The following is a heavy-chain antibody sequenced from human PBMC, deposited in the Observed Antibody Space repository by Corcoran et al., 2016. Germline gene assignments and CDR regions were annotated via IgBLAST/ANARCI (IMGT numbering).Heavy chain of an antibody. Sequence: QVQLVQSGAEVKKPGSSVKVSCKASGGTFSSYAISWVRQAPGQGLEWMGGIIPIFGTANYAQKFQGRVTITADESTSTAYMELSSLRSEDTAVYYCARDSGIAAASYKNWFDPWGQGTLVTVSS. J-gene: IGHJ5*02. CDR1: GGTFSSYA. V-gene: IGHV1-69*01. D-gene: IGHD6-13*01. CDR2: IIPIFGTA. CDR3: ARDSGIAAASYKNWFDP.